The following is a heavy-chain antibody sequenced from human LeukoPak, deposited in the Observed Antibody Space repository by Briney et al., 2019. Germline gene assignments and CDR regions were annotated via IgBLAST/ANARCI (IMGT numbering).Heavy chain of an antibody. CDR3: AKERSYYYLDY. Sequence: GGSLRLSCAGSGFIFSSYAMSWVRQAPGKGLEWVSAISGSGTTTYYADSVKGRFTISRDNSNNTLYLQMNSLRAEDTAVYYCAKERSYYYLDYWGQGTLVTVSS. J-gene: IGHJ4*02. V-gene: IGHV3-23*01. CDR2: ISGSGTTT. CDR1: GFIFSSYA. D-gene: IGHD2-21*01.